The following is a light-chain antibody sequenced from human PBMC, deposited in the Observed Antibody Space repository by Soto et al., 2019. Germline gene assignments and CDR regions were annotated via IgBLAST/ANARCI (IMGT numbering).Light chain of an antibody. CDR3: QYYDSSRT. Sequence: IVLTQSPDTLSLSPGERATLSCRASQDVASTYLAWYQQKPGQAPRLLIYGASGRAAGVAERFSGSGSGTQFTLTISRLEPEDFAVYYCQYYDSSRTFAQGTRVEI. J-gene: IGKJ1*01. V-gene: IGKV3-20*01. CDR1: QDVASTY. CDR2: GAS.